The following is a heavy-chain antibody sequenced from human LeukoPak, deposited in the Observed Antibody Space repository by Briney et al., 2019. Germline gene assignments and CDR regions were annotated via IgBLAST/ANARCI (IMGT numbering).Heavy chain of an antibody. V-gene: IGHV3-23*01. CDR2: ISGSGGNT. Sequence: GGSLRLSCAASGFTFDSYAMSWVRQAPGKGLEWVSAISGSGGNTYYADCVKGQFTISRDNSKNTLFLQMNSLRAEDTAVYYCARVGPLWFGELFTPLPYYYYYGMDVWGQGTTVTVSS. CDR3: ARVGPLWFGELFTPLPYYYYYGMDV. J-gene: IGHJ6*02. D-gene: IGHD3-10*01. CDR1: GFTFDSYA.